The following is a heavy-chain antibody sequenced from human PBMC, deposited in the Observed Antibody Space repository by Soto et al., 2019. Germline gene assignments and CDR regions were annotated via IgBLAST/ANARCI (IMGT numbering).Heavy chain of an antibody. J-gene: IGHJ4*02. CDR1: GFTFSGYW. Sequence: GGSLRLSCAASGFTFSGYWMHWVRQAPGKGLVWVSRINPDGSTTNYADSVKGRFTISRDSAKNTLHLQVNSARVEDTAVYYWARGGADTAMAHDYWGQGTLVTVSS. D-gene: IGHD5-18*01. CDR2: INPDGSTT. CDR3: ARGGADTAMAHDY. V-gene: IGHV3-74*01.